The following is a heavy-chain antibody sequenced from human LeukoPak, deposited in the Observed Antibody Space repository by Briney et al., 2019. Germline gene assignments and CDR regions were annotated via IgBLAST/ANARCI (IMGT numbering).Heavy chain of an antibody. J-gene: IGHJ4*01. CDR2: ISAYNGKT. D-gene: IGHD1-26*01. CDR1: GYSFSTTY. CDR3: ARGGTYYPCIDY. Sequence: PSVRVSCKASGYSFSTTYINWVRQAPGQGLEWMGRISAYNGKTSYAQKFQGRVTMTTDSSTTTAYMDLASLRSDDTAVYYCARGGTYYPCIDYWGQGTLVTVSS. V-gene: IGHV1-18*01.